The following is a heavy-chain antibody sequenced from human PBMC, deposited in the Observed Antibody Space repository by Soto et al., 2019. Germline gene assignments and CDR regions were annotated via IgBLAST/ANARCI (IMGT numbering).Heavy chain of an antibody. CDR2: IYSGGST. D-gene: IGHD5-12*01. Sequence: GGSLRLSCAASGFTVSSNYMSWVRQAPGKGLEWVSVIYSGGSTYYADSVKGRFTISRDNSKNTLYLQMNSLRAEDTAVYYCARGPRGYSGYDLGYYYYMDVWGKGTTVTVSS. CDR3: ARGPRGYSGYDLGYYYYMDV. CDR1: GFTVSSNY. J-gene: IGHJ6*03. V-gene: IGHV3-66*01.